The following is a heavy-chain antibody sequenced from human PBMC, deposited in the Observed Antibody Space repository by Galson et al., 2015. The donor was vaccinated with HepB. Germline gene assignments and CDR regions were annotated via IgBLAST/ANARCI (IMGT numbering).Heavy chain of an antibody. V-gene: IGHV3-23*03. CDR1: GFTFPEFS. CDR2: IDRDGNNI. D-gene: IGHD3-22*01. J-gene: IGHJ4*02. Sequence: SLRLSCAASGFTFPEFSMKWVRQAPGRGPEWVSVIDRDGNNIHYSDSVKGRFTISRDNSKNTLYLQMNSLRADDTAVYHCVTYEQTRPSDYWGQGTLVTVSS. CDR3: VTYEQTRPSDY.